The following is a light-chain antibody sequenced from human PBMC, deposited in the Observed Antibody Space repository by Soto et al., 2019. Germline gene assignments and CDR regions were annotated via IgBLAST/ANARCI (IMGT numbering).Light chain of an antibody. CDR3: QQYPNSPLT. V-gene: IGKV3-20*01. CDR1: QSLRNTC. CDR2: GVS. Sequence: EVLLTQSPGTLSLSPGDTATLSCRASQSLRNTCLAWYQQKPGQAPRLLIHGVSKMATGVPDKFSGSGSGTDFTLTISRLEPEDFAVYYCQQYPNSPLTFGGGTKVEF. J-gene: IGKJ4*01.